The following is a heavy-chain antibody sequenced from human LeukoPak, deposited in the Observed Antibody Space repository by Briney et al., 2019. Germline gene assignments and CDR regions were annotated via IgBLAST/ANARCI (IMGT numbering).Heavy chain of an antibody. Sequence: ASVKVSCKASGYTFTGQYLHWVRQAPGQGLEWMGWINPNSGGTNYAQKFQGRVTVTRDTSTSTAYMELSRLRSEDTAVYYCVSGAGADSCDYWGQGTLVTVSS. CDR3: VSGAGADSCDY. D-gene: IGHD3-10*01. V-gene: IGHV1-2*02. CDR2: INPNSGGT. CDR1: GYTFTGQY. J-gene: IGHJ4*02.